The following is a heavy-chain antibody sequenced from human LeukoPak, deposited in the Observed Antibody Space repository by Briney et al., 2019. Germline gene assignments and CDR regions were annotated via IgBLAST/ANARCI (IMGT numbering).Heavy chain of an antibody. Sequence: GGSLRLSCAASGFTFDDYAMHWVRQAPGKGLEWVSGISWNSGSIGYADSVKGRFTISRDNAKNSLYLQMNSLGAEDTALYYCAKVPKQQLAYWYFDLWGRGTLVTVSS. V-gene: IGHV3-9*01. D-gene: IGHD6-13*01. CDR2: ISWNSGSI. CDR1: GFTFDDYA. CDR3: AKVPKQQLAYWYFDL. J-gene: IGHJ2*01.